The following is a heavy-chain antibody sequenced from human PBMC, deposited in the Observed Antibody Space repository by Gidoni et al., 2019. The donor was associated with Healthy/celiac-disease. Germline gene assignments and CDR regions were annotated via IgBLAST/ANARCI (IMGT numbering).Heavy chain of an antibody. V-gene: IGHV1-46*03. J-gene: IGHJ4*02. Sequence: QVQLVQSGAEVKKPGASVKVSCKASGYTFTSYHMHWVRQAPGQGLEWMGIINPSGGSTSYAQKFQGRVTMTRETSTSTVYMELSSLRSEDTAVYYCAREDRSVGLDYWGQGTLVTVSS. CDR2: INPSGGST. CDR1: GYTFTSYH. CDR3: AREDRSVGLDY. D-gene: IGHD2-15*01.